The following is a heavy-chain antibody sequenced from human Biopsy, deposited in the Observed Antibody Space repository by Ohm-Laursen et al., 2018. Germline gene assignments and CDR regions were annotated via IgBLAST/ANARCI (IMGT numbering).Heavy chain of an antibody. V-gene: IGHV4-59*01. J-gene: IGHJ4*02. CDR1: GGSIGSFF. CDR3: ARVGAGAPSIDYFDY. D-gene: IGHD1-26*01. Sequence: TLSLTWTVSGGSIGSFFWSWIRQPPGKGLEWIGYIYYSGSTNYNPSFRSRVTISVDTSKNQFSLELSSVTAADTAVYYCARVGAGAPSIDYFDYWGQGALVTVSS. CDR2: IYYSGST.